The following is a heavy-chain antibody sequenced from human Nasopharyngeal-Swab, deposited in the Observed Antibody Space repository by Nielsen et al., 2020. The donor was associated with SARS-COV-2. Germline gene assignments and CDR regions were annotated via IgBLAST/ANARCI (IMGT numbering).Heavy chain of an antibody. D-gene: IGHD4-17*01. CDR1: GGSISSYY. CDR3: AREENGDYYGMDV. V-gene: IGHV4-59*12. CDR2: IFYSGYT. J-gene: IGHJ6*02. Sequence: SETLSLTCTVSGGSISSYYWSWIRQPPGKGLEWIGYIFYSGYTNYNPSFKSRVTISVDTSKNQFSLKLSSVTAADTAVYYCAREENGDYYGMDVWGQGTTVTVSS.